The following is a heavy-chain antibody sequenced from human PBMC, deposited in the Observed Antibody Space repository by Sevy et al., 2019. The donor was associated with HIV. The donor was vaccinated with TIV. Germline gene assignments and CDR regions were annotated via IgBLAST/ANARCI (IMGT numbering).Heavy chain of an antibody. CDR1: GYTFTSYD. V-gene: IGHV1-8*01. D-gene: IGHD3-22*01. CDR3: ARVLYYYDSSRYSYYFDY. CDR2: MNPNSGNT. Sequence: ASVKVSCKASGYTFTSYDINWVRQATGQGLEWMGWMNPNSGNTGYAQKFQGRVTMTRNTSISTAYMELSSLRSEDTVVHYCARVLYYYDSSRYSYYFDYWGQGTTVSVSS. J-gene: IGHJ4*02.